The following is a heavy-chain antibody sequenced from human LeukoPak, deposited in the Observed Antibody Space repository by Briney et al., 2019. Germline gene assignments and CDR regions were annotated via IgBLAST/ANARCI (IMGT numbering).Heavy chain of an antibody. J-gene: IGHJ3*01. Sequence: GGSLRLSCAASGFTFNYFAMTWVRQAPGKGLEWVSTSADAGTYYADSVKGRFIISRDNSKNMLYLQLNSLRADDTAMYYCARNLGPFDVRGHGTMVTVSS. V-gene: IGHV3-23*01. CDR1: GFTFNYFA. CDR2: SADAGT. D-gene: IGHD3-16*01. CDR3: ARNLGPFDV.